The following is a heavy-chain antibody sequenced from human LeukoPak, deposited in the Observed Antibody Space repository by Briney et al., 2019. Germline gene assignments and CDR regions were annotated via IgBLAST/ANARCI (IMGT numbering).Heavy chain of an antibody. CDR3: ARSAHYYYDSACYGVAFDV. D-gene: IGHD3-22*01. CDR2: IFYTGST. Sequence: PPETLSLTCTASGGSISSYYWSWIRQPPGKGLEWIGNIFYTGSTKYNPSLKSRVTISVDTSKNQFSLKLSSVTAADTAMYYCARSAHYYYDSACYGVAFDVWGQGTMVTVSS. CDR1: GGSISSYY. J-gene: IGHJ3*01. V-gene: IGHV4-59*01.